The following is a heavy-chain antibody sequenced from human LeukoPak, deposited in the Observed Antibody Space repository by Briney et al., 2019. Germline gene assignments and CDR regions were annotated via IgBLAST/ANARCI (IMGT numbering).Heavy chain of an antibody. Sequence: GGSLRLSCAASGFTFSSYAMHWVRQAPGKGLEWVAVISYDGSNKYYADSVKGRFTISRDNSKNTLYLRMNSLRAEDTAVYYCARDLIGSFGAYGMDVWGKGTTVTVSS. J-gene: IGHJ6*04. V-gene: IGHV3-30*04. CDR3: ARDLIGSFGAYGMDV. D-gene: IGHD3-10*01. CDR2: ISYDGSNK. CDR1: GFTFSSYA.